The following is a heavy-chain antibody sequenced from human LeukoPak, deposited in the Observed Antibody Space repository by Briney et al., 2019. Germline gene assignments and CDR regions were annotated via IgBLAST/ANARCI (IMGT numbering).Heavy chain of an antibody. J-gene: IGHJ4*02. D-gene: IGHD5-18*01. CDR2: INHSGST. CDR1: GGSFSGYY. V-gene: IGHV4-34*01. CDR3: ARHRGYGSGVRSFDY. Sequence: SETLSLTCAVYGGSFSGYYWSWIRQPPGKGLEWIGEINHSGSTNYNPSLKSRVTISVDTSKNQFSLKLSSVTAADTAVYCCARHRGYGSGVRSFDYWGQGTLVTVSS.